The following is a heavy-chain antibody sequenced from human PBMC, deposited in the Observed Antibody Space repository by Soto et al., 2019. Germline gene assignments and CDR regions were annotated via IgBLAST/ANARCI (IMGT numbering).Heavy chain of an antibody. V-gene: IGHV4-34*01. Sequence: QVQLQQWGAGLLKPSETLSLTCAVYGGSFSGYYWSWIRQPPGKGLEWIGEINHSGSTNYNPSLKSRVTISVDTSKNQFSLKLSSVTAADTTVYYCARGGRVTMIVVVITTYFDYWGQGTLVTVSS. CDR3: ARGGRVTMIVVVITTYFDY. CDR1: GGSFSGYY. J-gene: IGHJ4*02. CDR2: INHSGST. D-gene: IGHD3-22*01.